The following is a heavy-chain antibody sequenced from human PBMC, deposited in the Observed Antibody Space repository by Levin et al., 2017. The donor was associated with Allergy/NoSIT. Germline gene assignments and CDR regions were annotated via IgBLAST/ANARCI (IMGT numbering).Heavy chain of an antibody. CDR1: GFIFDDYA. CDR3: AAPPLSGSGTYYAFDI. Sequence: GGSLRLSCAASGFIFDDYAMHWVRQAPGKGLEWVSGISWNSGSLGYADSVKGRFTISRDNAKNSLYLQMNSLRPEDTALYYCAAPPLSGSGTYYAFDIWGQGTMVTVSS. D-gene: IGHD3-10*01. V-gene: IGHV3-9*01. CDR2: ISWNSGSL. J-gene: IGHJ3*02.